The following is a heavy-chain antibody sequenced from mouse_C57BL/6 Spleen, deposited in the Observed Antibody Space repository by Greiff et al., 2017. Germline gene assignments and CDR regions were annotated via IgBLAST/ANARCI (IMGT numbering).Heavy chain of an antibody. CDR1: GYTFTSYW. J-gene: IGHJ2*01. CDR3: ARRIFDY. CDR2: IDPSDSYT. V-gene: IGHV1-59*01. Sequence: VKLQESGAELVRPGTSVKLSCKASGYTFTSYWMHWVKQRPGQGLEWIGVIDPSDSYTNYNQKFKGKATLTVDTSSSPAYMQLSSLTSEDSAVYYCARRIFDYWGQGTTLTVSS.